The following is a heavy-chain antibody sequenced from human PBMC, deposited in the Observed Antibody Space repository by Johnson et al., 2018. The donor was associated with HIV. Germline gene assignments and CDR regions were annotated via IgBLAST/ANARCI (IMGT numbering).Heavy chain of an antibody. D-gene: IGHD1-26*01. V-gene: IGHV3-7*05. CDR1: GFTFSNYW. Sequence: EVQLVESGGGLVQPGGSLRLSCVVSGFTFSNYWMSWVRQAPGKGLEWVANINQDGTEKYDLDSEKGRFTISRDNAEDSLYLQMNSLRVDDTAIYYCVRGRDSSGDGGDFDIWGQGTMVTVSS. J-gene: IGHJ3*02. CDR2: INQDGTEK. CDR3: VRGRDSSGDGGDFDI.